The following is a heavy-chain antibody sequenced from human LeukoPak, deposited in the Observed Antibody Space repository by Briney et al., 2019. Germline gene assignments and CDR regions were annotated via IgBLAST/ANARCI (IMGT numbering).Heavy chain of an antibody. D-gene: IGHD2-15*01. CDR3: ATQQCSGGSCYSRAIWFDP. Sequence: SETLSLTCTVSGGSISSSSYYWGWIRQPPGKGLEWIASMYHGGNTYYNPSLKSRVTVSVDTSKNQFSLKLNSVTAADTAVYYCATQQCSGGSCYSRAIWFDPWGQGTLVTVSS. CDR2: MYHGGNT. J-gene: IGHJ5*02. CDR1: GGSISSSSYY. V-gene: IGHV4-39*01.